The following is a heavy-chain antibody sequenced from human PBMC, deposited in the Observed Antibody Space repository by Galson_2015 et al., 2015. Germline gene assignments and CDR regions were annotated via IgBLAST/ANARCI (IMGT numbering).Heavy chain of an antibody. CDR1: GVSISNYY. V-gene: IGHV4-59*01. CDR2: IDNSGTT. Sequence: SETLFLTCAVYGVSISNYYWNWIRQPPGKGLEWIGWIDNSGTTNYNPSLKSRLTISADKSRNQFSLRLTSVTAADTALYYCARGRQEFRDPDGFDPWGQGILVTVSS. J-gene: IGHJ5*02. D-gene: IGHD3-10*01. CDR3: ARGRQEFRDPDGFDP.